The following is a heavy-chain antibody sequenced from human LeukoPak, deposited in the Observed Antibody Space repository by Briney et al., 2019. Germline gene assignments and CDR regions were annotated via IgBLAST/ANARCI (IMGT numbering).Heavy chain of an antibody. V-gene: IGHV3-23*01. CDR2: ISGSGGST. J-gene: IGHJ6*03. Sequence: PGGSLRLSCAASGFTFSSYAMSWVRQAPGKGLGWVSAISGSGGSTYYADSVKGRFTISRDNSKNTLYLQMNSLRAEDTAVYYCAKMVYDSSGYYYVAYYYYMDVWGKGTTVTVSS. D-gene: IGHD3-22*01. CDR3: AKMVYDSSGYYYVAYYYYMDV. CDR1: GFTFSSYA.